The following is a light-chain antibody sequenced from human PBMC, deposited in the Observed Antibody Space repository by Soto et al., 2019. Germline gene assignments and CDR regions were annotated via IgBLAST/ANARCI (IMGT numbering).Light chain of an antibody. Sequence: IQMTQSLSTLSASVGDRVTLTCRSSQSISSWLAWYQQKPGKAPKLLIYDASSLESGVPSRFSGSGSGTDFTLTISSLQPDDFATYYCQQYKSYSTCGQGTKVDI. CDR3: QQYKSYST. CDR1: QSISSW. J-gene: IGKJ1*01. CDR2: DAS. V-gene: IGKV1-5*01.